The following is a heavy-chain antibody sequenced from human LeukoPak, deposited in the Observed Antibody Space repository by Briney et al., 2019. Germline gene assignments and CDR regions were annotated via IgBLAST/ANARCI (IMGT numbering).Heavy chain of an antibody. V-gene: IGHV4-34*01. CDR3: AKAGYSSSNGDY. D-gene: IGHD6-13*01. CDR2: INDSGAT. J-gene: IGHJ4*02. Sequence: SETLSLTCAVYVGSFSGYSWTWIRQSPEKGLEWIGEINDSGATNYNPSLMSRLTMSVDTSKNQFSLKLSSVTAADTAVYFCAKAGYSSSNGDYWGQGTLVTVSS. CDR1: VGSFSGYS.